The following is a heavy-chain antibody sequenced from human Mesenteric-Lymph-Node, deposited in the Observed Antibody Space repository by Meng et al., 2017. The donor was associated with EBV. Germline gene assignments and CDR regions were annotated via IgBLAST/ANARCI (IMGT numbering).Heavy chain of an antibody. CDR3: ARALVGCSSTSCYLDP. V-gene: IGHV1-2*06. CDR1: VYTFIDCY. J-gene: IGHJ5*02. CDR2: INPNSGDI. D-gene: IGHD2-2*01. Sequence: HVQLVTSGAEVKKLGASVKVSGTASVYTFIDCYTHWVRQAPGQGLEWMGRINPNSGDINYAQKFQGRVTVTRDTSIGTAYMELSRLTSDDTAVYYCARALVGCSSTSCYLDPWGQGTLVTVSS.